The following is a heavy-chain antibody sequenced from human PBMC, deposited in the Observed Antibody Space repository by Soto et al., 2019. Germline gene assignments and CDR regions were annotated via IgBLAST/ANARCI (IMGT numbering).Heavy chain of an antibody. CDR3: ARDSRYNWNDYGMDV. D-gene: IGHD1-1*01. CDR1: GFTFSSYS. V-gene: IGHV3-21*01. Sequence: GGSLRLSCAASGFTFSSYSMNWVRQAPGKGLEWVSSISSSSSYIYYADSVKGRFTISRDNAKNSLYLQMNSLRAEDTAVYYCARDSRYNWNDYGMDVWGQGTTVTVSS. J-gene: IGHJ6*02. CDR2: ISSSSSYI.